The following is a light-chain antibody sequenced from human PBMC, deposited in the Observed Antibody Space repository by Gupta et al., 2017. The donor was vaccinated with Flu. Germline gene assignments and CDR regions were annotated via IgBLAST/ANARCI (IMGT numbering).Light chain of an antibody. Sequence: DIVITQSPLSLHVTPGEPASISCRSSQSLLHSNGYNYLDWYLQKPGQSPQLLIYLGSNRASGVPDRFSGSGSGTDFTLKISRVEAEDVGVYYCMQALQTPRTFGQGTKVEIK. V-gene: IGKV2-28*01. J-gene: IGKJ1*01. CDR1: QSLLHSNGYNY. CDR2: LGS. CDR3: MQALQTPRT.